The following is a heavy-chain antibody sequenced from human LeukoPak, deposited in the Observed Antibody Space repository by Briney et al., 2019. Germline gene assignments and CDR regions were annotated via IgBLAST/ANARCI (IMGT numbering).Heavy chain of an antibody. Sequence: PGGSLRLSCAASGFTFSSYAMSWVRQAPGKGLERVSAISGSGGSTYYADSVKGRFTISRDNSKNTLYLQMNSLRAEDTAVYYCAKDQEGLGVVINQFFDYWGQGTLVTVSS. V-gene: IGHV3-23*01. CDR1: GFTFSSYA. CDR2: ISGSGGST. J-gene: IGHJ4*02. CDR3: AKDQEGLGVVINQFFDY. D-gene: IGHD3-3*01.